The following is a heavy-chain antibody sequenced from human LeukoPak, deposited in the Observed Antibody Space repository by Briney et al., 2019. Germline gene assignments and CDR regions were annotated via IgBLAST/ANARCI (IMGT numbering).Heavy chain of an antibody. CDR3: VTPLRWELSNDY. CDR2: FRTRTNGGTG. Sequence: GGSLSLFCAASGFTFSITWMTWVRQTPGGGRECVGFFRTRTNGGTGEYAAPGRGRFTISRDVSINTLFLQMNSLKIEDTGVYYCVTPLRWELSNDYWGQGTLVTVSS. D-gene: IGHD4-23*01. CDR1: GFTFSITW. V-gene: IGHV3-15*01. J-gene: IGHJ4*02.